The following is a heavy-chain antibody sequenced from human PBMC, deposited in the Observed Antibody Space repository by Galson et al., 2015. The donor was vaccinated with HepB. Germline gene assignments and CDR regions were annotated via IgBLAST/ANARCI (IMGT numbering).Heavy chain of an antibody. D-gene: IGHD2-21*02. Sequence: SLRLSCAASGFTFSNYGLHWVRQTPGKGLEWVAVIWFDASNEYYADSVKDRFTISRDNSKNILYLQINRLRAEDTAVYYCARERLGFLTVSWAGFDYWGQGTLVTVSS. J-gene: IGHJ4*02. CDR2: IWFDASNE. CDR1: GFTFSNYG. CDR3: ARERLGFLTVSWAGFDY. V-gene: IGHV3-33*01.